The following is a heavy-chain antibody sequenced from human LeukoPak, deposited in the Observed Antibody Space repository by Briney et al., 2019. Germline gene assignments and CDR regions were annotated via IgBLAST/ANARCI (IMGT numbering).Heavy chain of an antibody. J-gene: IGHJ4*02. CDR3: TRDNYHYGDHDY. CDR1: GFTVSSKY. V-gene: IGHV3-53*05. Sequence: GGSLRLSCAASGFTVSSKYMSWVRQAPGKGLEWVSVIYSGGSTDYADSVKGRFTISRDNSKNSLFLQMNSLRTEDTAMYYCTRDNYHYGDHDYWGQGTLVTVSS. CDR2: IYSGGST. D-gene: IGHD4-17*01.